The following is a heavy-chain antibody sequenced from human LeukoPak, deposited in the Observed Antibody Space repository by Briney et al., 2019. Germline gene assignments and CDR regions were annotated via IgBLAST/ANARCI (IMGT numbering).Heavy chain of an antibody. V-gene: IGHV1-2*02. CDR1: GYTFTGYY. CDR2: INPNSGGT. J-gene: IGHJ6*03. Sequence: ASVKVSCKASGYTFTGYYMHWVRQAPGQGLEWMGWINPNSGGTNYAQKFQGRVTMTRDTSISTAYMELSRLRSDDTAVYYCARDRQLLWYYYYYYMDVWGKGTTVTISS. CDR3: ARDRQLLWYYYYYYMDV. D-gene: IGHD4-23*01.